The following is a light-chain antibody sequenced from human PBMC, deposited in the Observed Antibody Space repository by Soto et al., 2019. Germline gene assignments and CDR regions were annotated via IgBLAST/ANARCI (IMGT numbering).Light chain of an antibody. CDR2: DAS. V-gene: IGKV1-5*01. CDR3: QQCFWHWT. CDR1: QNIGTS. Sequence: IQMTQSPSTLSASVGDRATITGRASQNIGTSLAWYQQTPGKAPKLLISDASTLESGVPSRFVGSGSAGEVALDITRLQPDDFAPYSCQQCFWHWTVGHRTQVDIK. J-gene: IGKJ1*01.